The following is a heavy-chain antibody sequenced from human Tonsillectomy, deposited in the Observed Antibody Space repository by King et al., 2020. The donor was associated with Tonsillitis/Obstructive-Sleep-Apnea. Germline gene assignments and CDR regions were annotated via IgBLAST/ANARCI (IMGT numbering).Heavy chain of an antibody. CDR2: INSDGSST. CDR1: GFTFSSYW. J-gene: IGHJ5*02. V-gene: IGHV3-74*01. D-gene: IGHD2-2*01. Sequence: VQLVESGGGLVQPGGSLRLSCAASGFTFSSYWMHWVRQAPGKGLVWVSRINSDGSSTSYADSVKGRFTISSDNAKNTLYLQMNRLRAEETAVYYCARGGDIVVVPAAMGGLDWFDPWGQGTLVTVSS. CDR3: ARGGDIVVVPAAMGGLDWFDP.